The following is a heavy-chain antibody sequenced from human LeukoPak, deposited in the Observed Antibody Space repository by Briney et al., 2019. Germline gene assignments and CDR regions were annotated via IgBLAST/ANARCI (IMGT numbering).Heavy chain of an antibody. J-gene: IGHJ4*02. CDR3: ARDHQNILTGYYFDY. CDR1: GFRFTSHR. D-gene: IGHD3-9*01. CDR2: TSHDGSNE. Sequence: GGSLRLSCAVSGFRFTSHRMFWVRQAPGKGLEWLAATSHDGSNEHYADSVKGRFTISRDNSKNTLYLQMNSLRAEDTAVYYCARDHQNILTGYYFDYWGQGTLVTVSS. V-gene: IGHV3-30*03.